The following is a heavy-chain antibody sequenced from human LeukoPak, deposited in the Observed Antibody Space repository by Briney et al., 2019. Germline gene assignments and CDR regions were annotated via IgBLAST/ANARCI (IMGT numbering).Heavy chain of an antibody. CDR2: INHSGST. CDR1: GGSFSGYY. D-gene: IGHD2-2*01. Sequence: SGTLSLTCAVYGGSFSGYYWSWIRQPPGKGLKWIGEINHSGSTNYNPSLKSRVTISVDTSKNQFSLKLSSVTAADTAVYYCARGFSRGYCSSTSCYPWFDPWGQGTLVTVSS. CDR3: ARGFSRGYCSSTSCYPWFDP. V-gene: IGHV4-34*01. J-gene: IGHJ5*02.